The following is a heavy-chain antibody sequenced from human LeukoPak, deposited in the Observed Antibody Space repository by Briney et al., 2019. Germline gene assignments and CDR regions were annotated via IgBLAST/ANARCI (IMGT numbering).Heavy chain of an antibody. D-gene: IGHD2-2*01. J-gene: IGHJ4*02. CDR1: GYSFTSYG. CDR2: MNPNSVNT. V-gene: IGHV1-8*01. CDR3: ARVGLHCSSTSCSRTIDY. Sequence: ASVKVSCKASGYSFTSYGINWVRQATGQGLEWMGWMNPNSVNTGYAQKFQGRVTMTGNTSISTAYMELSSLRSEDTAVYYCARVGLHCSSTSCSRTIDYWGQGTLVTVSS.